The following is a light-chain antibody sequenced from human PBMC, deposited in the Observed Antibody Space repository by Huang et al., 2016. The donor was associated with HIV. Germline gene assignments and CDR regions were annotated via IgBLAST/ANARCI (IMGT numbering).Light chain of an antibody. V-gene: IGKV3-20*01. J-gene: IGKJ4*01. CDR2: GAA. CDR3: QQYGSPTGLT. Sequence: EIVLTQSPGTLSLSPGERATLSCRASQSVSSSYLAWYQQKPGQAPRLLIYGAASRATGVPYRFSGSGSGTDFTLIISRLEPEDFAVYYCQQYGSPTGLTFGGGTKVDIK. CDR1: QSVSSSY.